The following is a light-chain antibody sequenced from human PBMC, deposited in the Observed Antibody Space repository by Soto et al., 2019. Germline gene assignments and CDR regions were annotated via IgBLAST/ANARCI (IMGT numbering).Light chain of an antibody. V-gene: IGLV1-44*01. CDR1: RSNIGSNT. J-gene: IGLJ1*01. CDR3: AAWDDSLNGRYV. CDR2: SNN. Sequence: QSVLTQPPSASGTPGQRVTISCSGSRSNIGSNTVNWYQQLPGTAPKRLIYSNNQRPSGVPDRFSGSKSGTSASLAISGLQSEDEADYYCAAWDDSLNGRYVFGTGTKLTVL.